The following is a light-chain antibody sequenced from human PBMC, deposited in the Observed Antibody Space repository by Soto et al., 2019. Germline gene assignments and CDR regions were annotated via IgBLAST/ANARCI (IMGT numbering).Light chain of an antibody. V-gene: IGLV2-14*01. J-gene: IGLJ1*01. CDR1: SNDVGGYNY. Sequence: QSALTQPASVSGSPGQSITISCTGTSNDVGGYNYVSWYQHHPGKAPKLMIYEVSNRPSGVSNRFSGSKSGNTASLTISGLQAEDEADYYCCSYAGSYGVYVFGTGTKLTVL. CDR2: EVS. CDR3: CSYAGSYGVYV.